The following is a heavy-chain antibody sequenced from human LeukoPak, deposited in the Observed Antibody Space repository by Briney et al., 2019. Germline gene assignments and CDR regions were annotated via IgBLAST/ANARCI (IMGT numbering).Heavy chain of an antibody. Sequence: GGSLRLSCAASGFTFSSYGMHWVRQAPGKGLEWVAVIWYDGSNKYYADSVEGRFTISRDNSKNTLYLQMNSLRAEDTAVYYCARAGIVGEYFDYWGQGTLVTVSS. CDR1: GFTFSSYG. D-gene: IGHD1-26*01. V-gene: IGHV3-33*01. J-gene: IGHJ4*02. CDR2: IWYDGSNK. CDR3: ARAGIVGEYFDY.